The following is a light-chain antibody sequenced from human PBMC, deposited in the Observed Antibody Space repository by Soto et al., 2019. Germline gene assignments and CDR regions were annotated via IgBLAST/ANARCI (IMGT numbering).Light chain of an antibody. Sequence: MTQSPSALSASVGDRVTITCRASQSISSYLNWYQQKPGKAPKLLIYAASSLQSGVPSRFSGGGSGTDFSLTISRLDPEDFAVYYCQQYSSSPITFGQGTRLEIK. J-gene: IGKJ5*01. CDR3: QQYSSSPIT. CDR1: QSISSY. V-gene: IGKV1-39*01. CDR2: AAS.